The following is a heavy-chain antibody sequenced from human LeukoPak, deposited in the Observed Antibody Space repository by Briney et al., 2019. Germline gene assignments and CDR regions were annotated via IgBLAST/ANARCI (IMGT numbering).Heavy chain of an antibody. J-gene: IGHJ3*02. CDR2: ITYTGST. CDR1: ADSIRDYY. D-gene: IGHD3-10*01. CDR3: ARALGVLSGVFDI. V-gene: IGHV4-59*01. Sequence: SETLSLTCNVSADSIRDYYWSWVRQPPGKGLEWIGYITYTGSTNYNPSLKSRLTMSIDTSNKRLSLSLSSVTSADTAVYYCARALGVLSGVFDIWGQGAMVTVSS.